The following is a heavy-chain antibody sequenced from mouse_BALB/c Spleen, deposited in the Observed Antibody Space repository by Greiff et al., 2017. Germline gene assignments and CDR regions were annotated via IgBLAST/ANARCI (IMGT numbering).Heavy chain of an antibody. CDR1: GFTFSDYY. CDR2: ISDGGSYT. Sequence: EVMLVESGGGLVKPGGSLKLSCAASGFTFSDYYMYWVRQTPEKRLEWVATISDGGSYTYYPDSVKGRFTISRDNAKNNLYLQMSSLKSEDTAMYYCARGVVPYAMDYWGQGTSVTVSS. D-gene: IGHD1-1*01. V-gene: IGHV5-4*02. CDR3: ARGVVPYAMDY. J-gene: IGHJ4*01.